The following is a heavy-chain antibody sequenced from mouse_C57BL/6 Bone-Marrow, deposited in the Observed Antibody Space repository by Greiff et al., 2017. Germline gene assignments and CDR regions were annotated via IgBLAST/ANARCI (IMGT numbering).Heavy chain of an antibody. CDR1: GYTFTDYY. V-gene: IGHV1-26*01. CDR2: INPNNGGT. D-gene: IGHD5-1-1*01. Sequence: VQLQQSGPELVKPGASVKISCKASGYTFTDYYMNWVKQSHGKSLEWIGDINPNNGGTSYNQKFKGKATLTVDKSSSTAYMQLRSLTSEDSAVYYCADGKYNWFADWGKGTLVTVSA. J-gene: IGHJ3*01. CDR3: ADGKYNWFAD.